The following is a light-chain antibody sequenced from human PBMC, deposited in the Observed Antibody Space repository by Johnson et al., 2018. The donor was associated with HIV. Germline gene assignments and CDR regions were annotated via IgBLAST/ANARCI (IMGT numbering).Light chain of an antibody. CDR2: SNN. CDR3: AAWNDSLNAYV. Sequence: QSVLTQPPSVSAAPGQKVTISCSGSSSNIGNNYVSWYQQLPGTAPTLLIYSNNQRPSGVPDRFSGSKSGTSASLAISGLQSEDEADYYCAAWNDSLNAYVVGTGTKVTVL. CDR1: SSNIGNNY. V-gene: IGLV1-44*01. J-gene: IGLJ1*01.